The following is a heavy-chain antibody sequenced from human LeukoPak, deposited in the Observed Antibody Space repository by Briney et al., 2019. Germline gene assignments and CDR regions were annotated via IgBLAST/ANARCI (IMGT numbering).Heavy chain of an antibody. D-gene: IGHD3-9*01. V-gene: IGHV3-48*03. CDR3: ARMNYDTLTGYYLRAFDV. CDR1: GFTFSSYE. CDR2: ISSSGSII. Sequence: GGSLRLSCAASGFTFSSYEINWVRQAPGKGLEWVSHISSSGSIIYYADSVKGRFTISRDNPKNSLYLQMNSLRAEDTAVYYCARMNYDTLTGYYLRAFDVWGQGTMVTVSS. J-gene: IGHJ3*01.